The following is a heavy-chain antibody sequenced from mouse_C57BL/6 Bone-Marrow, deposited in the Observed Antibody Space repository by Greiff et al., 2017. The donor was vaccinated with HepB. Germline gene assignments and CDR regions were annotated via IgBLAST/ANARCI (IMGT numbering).Heavy chain of an antibody. CDR2: SRNKANDYTT. V-gene: IGHV7-1*01. CDR3: ARDARDYVGFAY. CDR1: GFTFSDFY. Sequence: EVKVVESGGGLVQSGRSLRLSCATSGFTFSDFYMEWVRQAPGKGLEWIAASRNKANDYTTEYSASVKGRFIVSRDTSQSILYLQMNALRAEDTAIYYCARDARDYVGFAYWGQGTLVTVSA. J-gene: IGHJ3*01. D-gene: IGHD2-4*01.